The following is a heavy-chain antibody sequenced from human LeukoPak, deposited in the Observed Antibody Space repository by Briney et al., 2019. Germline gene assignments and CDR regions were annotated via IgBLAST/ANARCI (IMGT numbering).Heavy chain of an antibody. J-gene: IGHJ5*02. V-gene: IGHV4-39*01. CDR3: ARQRYSGNWFDP. CDR1: GGSISSSSYY. Sequence: PSETLSLTCTVSGGSISSSSYYWGWIRQPPGKGLEWIGSIYYSGSTYYNPSLKSRVTISVDTSKNQFSLKLSSVTAADTAVYYCARQRYSGNWFDPWGQGTLVTVSS. D-gene: IGHD1-26*01. CDR2: IYYSGST.